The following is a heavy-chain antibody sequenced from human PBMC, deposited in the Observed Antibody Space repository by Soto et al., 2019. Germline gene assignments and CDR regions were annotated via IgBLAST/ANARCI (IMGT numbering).Heavy chain of an antibody. CDR3: ARGLYGDFDY. V-gene: IGHV3-33*01. D-gene: IGHD4-17*01. CDR1: GFTFNSYG. Sequence: QVQLVESGGGVVQPGRSLRLSCAASGFTFNSYGMHWVRQAPGKGLEWVAVIWYDRSRKYYADSVKGRFTISRDSSKNTLYLQMNSLRAEDTAVYYCARGLYGDFDYWGQGNLVTVSS. J-gene: IGHJ4*02. CDR2: IWYDRSRK.